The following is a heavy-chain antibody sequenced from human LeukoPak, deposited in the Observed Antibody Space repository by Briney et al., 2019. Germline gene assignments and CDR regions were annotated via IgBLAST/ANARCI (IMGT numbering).Heavy chain of an antibody. V-gene: IGHV3-23*01. Sequence: GGSLRLSCAVSGFAFGSEAMSWVRQSPARGLEWVASISPGGGTTYYADYVKGRFTISRDNSKNTLYLQMNSLRAEDTAVYYCAKAPLSSGQGDSQYFQHWGQGTLVTVSS. CDR3: AKAPLSSGQGDSQYFQH. CDR2: ISPGGGTT. J-gene: IGHJ1*01. D-gene: IGHD6-19*01. CDR1: GFAFGSEA.